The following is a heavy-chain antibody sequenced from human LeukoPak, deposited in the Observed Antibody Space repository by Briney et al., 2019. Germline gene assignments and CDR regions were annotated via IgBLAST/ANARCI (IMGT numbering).Heavy chain of an antibody. V-gene: IGHV1-3*01. CDR3: ARDHFPKYSSGWSEFNWFDP. D-gene: IGHD6-19*01. CDR1: GYTFTSYA. CDR2: INAGNGNT. J-gene: IGHJ5*02. Sequence: GASVKVSCKASGYTFTSYAMHWVRQAPGQRLEWMGWINAGNGNTKYSQKFQGRVTITRDTSASTAYMELSSLRSEDTVVYYCARDHFPKYSSGWSEFNWFDPWGQGTLVTVSS.